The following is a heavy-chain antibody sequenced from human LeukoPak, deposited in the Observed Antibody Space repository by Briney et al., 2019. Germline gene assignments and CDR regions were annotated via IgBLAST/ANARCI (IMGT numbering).Heavy chain of an antibody. CDR3: ANGQWLSDYPVGGAFDI. J-gene: IGHJ3*02. Sequence: GGSLRLSCGASGFRFSSYAMTWVRQAPGKGLEWVSEITASSTGTYYADSVKGRFTISRDSSKNTLYLQMHSLRAEDAAVYYCANGQWLSDYPVGGAFDIWGQGTMVTVSS. D-gene: IGHD3-22*01. CDR2: ITASSTGT. V-gene: IGHV3-23*01. CDR1: GFRFSSYA.